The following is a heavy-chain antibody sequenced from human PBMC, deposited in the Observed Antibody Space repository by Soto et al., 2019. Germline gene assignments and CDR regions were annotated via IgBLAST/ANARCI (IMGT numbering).Heavy chain of an antibody. V-gene: IGHV3-7*01. D-gene: IGHD2-15*01. J-gene: IGHJ4*02. Sequence: EMQLVESGGGLVQPGGSLRLSCTASGSGFRSYYMSWVRQAPGKGPEWVANIKQDGSEENYLDSVKGRFSVSRDDAKNSVYLQMNSLRVDDTGVYYCAREVGPYLGFCSGGSCFYLDSWGQGTLVTVSS. CDR1: GSGFRSYY. CDR3: AREVGPYLGFCSGGSCFYLDS. CDR2: IKQDGSEE.